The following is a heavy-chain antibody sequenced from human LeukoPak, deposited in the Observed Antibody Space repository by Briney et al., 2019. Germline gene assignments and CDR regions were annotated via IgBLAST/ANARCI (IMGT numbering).Heavy chain of an antibody. CDR2: IRYDGSNK. J-gene: IGHJ3*02. CDR3: AKDRDYGELGAFDI. V-gene: IGHV3-30*02. Sequence: GGSLRLSCAASGFTFSSYGMHWVRQXPGKXLEWVAFIRYDGSNKYYADSVKGRFTISRDNSKNTLYLQMNSLRAEDTAVYYCAKDRDYGELGAFDIWGQGTMVTVSS. CDR1: GFTFSSYG. D-gene: IGHD4-17*01.